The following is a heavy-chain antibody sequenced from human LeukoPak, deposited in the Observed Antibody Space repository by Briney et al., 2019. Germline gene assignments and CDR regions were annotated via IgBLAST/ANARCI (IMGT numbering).Heavy chain of an antibody. CDR1: GYTFTTYG. CDR2: ISASNGKT. D-gene: IGHD3-22*01. Sequence: ASVKVSCKASGYTFTTYGISWVRQAPGQGLEWMGWISASNGKTNYAQKVQGRVTITRNTSISTAYMELSSLRSEDTAVYYCATYYYDSSGYISGLSAFDIWGQGTMVTVSS. CDR3: ATYYYDSSGYISGLSAFDI. V-gene: IGHV1-18*01. J-gene: IGHJ3*02.